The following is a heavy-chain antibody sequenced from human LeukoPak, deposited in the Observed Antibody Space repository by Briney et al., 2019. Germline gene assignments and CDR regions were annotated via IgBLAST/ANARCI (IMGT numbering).Heavy chain of an antibody. D-gene: IGHD3-22*01. Sequence: PGGSLRLSCAASGFSFNTYSMHWVRQAPGKGLEWVAVISYNGGNNHYADSVKGRFTISRDNSKNTLYLQMNSLRAEDTAVYYCASGYYYDTRGYYALYYFDSWGQGALVTVSS. V-gene: IGHV3-30-3*01. CDR3: ASGYYYDTRGYYALYYFDS. J-gene: IGHJ4*02. CDR1: GFSFNTYS. CDR2: ISYNGGNN.